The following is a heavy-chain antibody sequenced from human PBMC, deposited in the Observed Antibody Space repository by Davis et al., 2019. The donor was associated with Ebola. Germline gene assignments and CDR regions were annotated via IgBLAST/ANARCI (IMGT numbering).Heavy chain of an antibody. J-gene: IGHJ4*02. Sequence: PGGSLRLSCAASGFTFSDYYMSWIRQAPGKGLEWVSYISSSGSTIYYADSVKGRFTISRDNAKNSLYLQMNSLRAEDTAVYYCARADPEGTGTSSGWADSFDYWGQGTLVTVSS. V-gene: IGHV3-11*01. D-gene: IGHD1-7*01. CDR1: GFTFSDYY. CDR2: ISSSGSTI. CDR3: ARADPEGTGTSSGWADSFDY.